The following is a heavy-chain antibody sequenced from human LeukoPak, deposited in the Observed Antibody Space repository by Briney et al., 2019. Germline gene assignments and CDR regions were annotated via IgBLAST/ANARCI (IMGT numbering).Heavy chain of an antibody. J-gene: IGHJ4*02. D-gene: IGHD3-10*01. CDR1: GYTLTSYY. Sequence: ASVKVSCKASGYTLTSYYMHWVRQAPGHGLEWMGIINPSGGSTSYAQKFQGRVTMTRDTSTSTVYMELSSLRPEDTAVYYCARDHEYYYGSGSYYPGGCDYWGQGTLVTVSS. CDR3: ARDHEYYYGSGSYYPGGCDY. CDR2: INPSGGST. V-gene: IGHV1-46*01.